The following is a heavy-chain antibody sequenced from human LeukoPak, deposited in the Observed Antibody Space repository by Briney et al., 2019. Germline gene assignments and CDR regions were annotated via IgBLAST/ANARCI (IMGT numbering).Heavy chain of an antibody. D-gene: IGHD4-11*01. CDR2: INSNGGNT. J-gene: IGHJ4*02. CDR3: ARERNYYFDY. Sequence: TGGSLRLSCATSGFTFSHYTMHWVRQAPGKGLEFVSAINSNGGNTYYANSVKGRFTVSRDNSKNTLYLQMGRLRGEDMAVYHCARERNYYFDYWGQGTLVTVSS. V-gene: IGHV3-64*01. CDR1: GFTFSHYT.